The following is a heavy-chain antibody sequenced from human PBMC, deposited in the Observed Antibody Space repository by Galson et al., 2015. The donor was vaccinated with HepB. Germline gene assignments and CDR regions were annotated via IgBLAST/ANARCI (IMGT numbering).Heavy chain of an antibody. CDR3: ARMAKHPYDFLTSWLPVSYYYGLDV. D-gene: IGHD3-9*01. Sequence: SVKVSCKASNYTFTSYDISWVRQTPGQGLEWIGWISPYKGNTNYAQKFQGRVTLTADTSARTVYLEVKSLRSDDTAVYFCARMAKHPYDFLTSWLPVSYYYGLDVWGQGTAVSVSS. J-gene: IGHJ6*02. CDR2: ISPYKGNT. V-gene: IGHV1-18*01. CDR1: NYTFTSYD.